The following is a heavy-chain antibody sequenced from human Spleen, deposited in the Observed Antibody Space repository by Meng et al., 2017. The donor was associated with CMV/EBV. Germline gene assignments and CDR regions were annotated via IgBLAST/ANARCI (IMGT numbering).Heavy chain of an antibody. D-gene: IGHD6-19*01. CDR2: IWYDNSKT. J-gene: IGHJ4*02. CDR3: AKEPRTYGSAYDFLAYFDY. Sequence: GESLKISCAASGFTFSNYGMHWVRQAPGKGLEWVAVIWYDNSKTYYADSVKGRFTISRDNSNNMLFLQMNSLRAEDTAVYYCAKEPRTYGSAYDFLAYFDYWGQGTLVTVSS. CDR1: GFTFSNYG. V-gene: IGHV3-33*06.